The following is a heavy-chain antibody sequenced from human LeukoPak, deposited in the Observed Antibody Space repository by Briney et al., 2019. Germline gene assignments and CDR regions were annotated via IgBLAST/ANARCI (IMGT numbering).Heavy chain of an antibody. D-gene: IGHD6-13*01. J-gene: IGHJ6*03. CDR2: INPSGGST. V-gene: IGHV1-46*01. CDR1: GYTFTSYY. CDR3: ARGIAAAGYYYYYYMDV. Sequence: ASVKVSCKASGYTFTSYYMHWVRQAPGQGPEWMGIINPSGGSTSYAQKFQGRVTMTRDMSTSTVYMELSSLRSEDTAVYYCARGIAAAGYYYYYYMDVWGKGTTVTVSS.